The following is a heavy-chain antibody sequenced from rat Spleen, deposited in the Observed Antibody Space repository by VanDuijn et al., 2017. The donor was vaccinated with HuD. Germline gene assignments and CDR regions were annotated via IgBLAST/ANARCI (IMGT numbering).Heavy chain of an antibody. CDR1: GFTFSNYD. J-gene: IGHJ2*01. CDR3: TRENWKPDY. V-gene: IGHV5-25*01. Sequence: EVQLVESGGGLVQPGRSMKLSCLASGFTFSNYDMAWVSQAPKKGLEWIASITHNDGNTYYPDSVKGRFTISRDNAKSTLYLEMNSLRSEDTATYFCTRENWKPDYWGQGVMVTASS. D-gene: IGHD4-2*01. CDR2: ITHNDGNT.